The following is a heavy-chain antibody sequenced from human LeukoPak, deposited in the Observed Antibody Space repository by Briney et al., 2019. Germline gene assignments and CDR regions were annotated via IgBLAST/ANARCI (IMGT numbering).Heavy chain of an antibody. V-gene: IGHV4-34*01. CDR1: GGSFSGYY. J-gene: IGHJ4*02. D-gene: IGHD3-10*01. Sequence: PSETLSLTCAVYGGSFSGYYWSWIRQPPGKGLEWIGEINHSGSTNYNPSLKSRVTISVDTSKNQFSLKLSSVTAADTAVYYCARLGYGSGSYYKRDFDYWGQGTLVTVSS. CDR3: ARLGYGSGSYYKRDFDY. CDR2: INHSGST.